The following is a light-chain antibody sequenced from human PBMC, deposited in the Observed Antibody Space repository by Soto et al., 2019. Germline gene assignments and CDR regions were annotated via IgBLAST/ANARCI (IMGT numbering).Light chain of an antibody. CDR3: QQYGSAPWT. J-gene: IGKJ1*01. Sequence: EIVMTQSPATLSVSPGGRASLSCRASQSISDTLAWYQQKPGQAPRLLIYSASRRATGFPGRFSGSGSGTDFTLTISSLQSEDLAVYYCQQYGSAPWTFGQGTKGE. CDR1: QSISDT. V-gene: IGKV3-15*01. CDR2: SAS.